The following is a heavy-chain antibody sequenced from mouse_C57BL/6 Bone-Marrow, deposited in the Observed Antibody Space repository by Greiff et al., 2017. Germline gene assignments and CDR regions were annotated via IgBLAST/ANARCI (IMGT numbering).Heavy chain of an antibody. CDR3: TTFEMPDGNLRDY. D-gene: IGHD2-1*01. Sequence: EVQLQQSGAELVRPGASVKLSCTASGFNIKDYYMHWVKQRPEQGLEWIGRIDPEDGDTEYAPKFQGKATMTADTSSNTAYLQLSSLTSEDPAVYYCTTFEMPDGNLRDYWGQGTTLTVSS. J-gene: IGHJ2*01. CDR1: GFNIKDYY. CDR2: IDPEDGDT. V-gene: IGHV14-1*01.